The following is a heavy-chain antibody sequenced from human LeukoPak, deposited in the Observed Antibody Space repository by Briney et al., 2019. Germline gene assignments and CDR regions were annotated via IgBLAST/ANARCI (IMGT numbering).Heavy chain of an antibody. CDR1: GGSFSGYY. V-gene: IGHV4-34*01. J-gene: IGHJ4*02. D-gene: IGHD2-15*01. CDR2: INHSGST. CDR3: AREVVAATPVDY. Sequence: SETLSLTCAVYGGSFSGYYWSWIRQPPGKGLEWIGEINHSGSTNYNPSLKSRVTISVDTSKNQFSLKLSSVTAADTAVYYCAREVVAATPVDYWGQGTLVTVSS.